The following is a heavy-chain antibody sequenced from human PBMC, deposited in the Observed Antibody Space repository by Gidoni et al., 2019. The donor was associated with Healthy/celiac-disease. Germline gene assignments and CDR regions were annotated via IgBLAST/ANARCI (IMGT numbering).Heavy chain of an antibody. CDR3: ARGSRITIFGVVIPSGMDV. D-gene: IGHD3-3*01. J-gene: IGHJ6*02. V-gene: IGHV4-31*03. CDR1: GGSISSGGYY. Sequence: QVQLQESRPGLVKPSQTLSLPCTVPGGSISSGGYYWSWIRQHPGKGLEWLGYIYYSGSTYYNPSLKSRVTISVDTSKNQFSLKLSSVTAADTAVYYCARGSRITIFGVVIPSGMDVWGQGITVTVSS. CDR2: IYYSGST.